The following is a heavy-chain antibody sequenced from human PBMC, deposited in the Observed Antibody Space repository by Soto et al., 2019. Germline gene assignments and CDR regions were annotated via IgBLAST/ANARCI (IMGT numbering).Heavy chain of an antibody. Sequence: VGSLRLSCSASGFTFSDENMSWVRQVPGKGLEWVSGISGGGSYIFYADSVQGRFSISRDNPKNSLFLEMNSLRVEDTAVYYCARDSDCHSTSCFFPPHVWGQGTTVTVSS. V-gene: IGHV3-21*06. D-gene: IGHD2-2*01. CDR3: ARDSDCHSTSCFFPPHV. CDR2: ISGGGSYI. J-gene: IGHJ6*02. CDR1: GFTFSDEN.